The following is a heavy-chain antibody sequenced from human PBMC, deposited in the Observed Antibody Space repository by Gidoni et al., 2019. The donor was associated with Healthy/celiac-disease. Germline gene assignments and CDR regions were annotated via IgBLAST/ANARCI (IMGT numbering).Heavy chain of an antibody. V-gene: IGHV1-8*01. J-gene: IGHJ3*02. CDR1: GYTFTSYD. D-gene: IGHD3-3*01. CDR2: MNPNSGNT. Sequence: QVQLVQSGAEVKKPGASVKVSCKASGYTFTSYDINWVRQATGQGLEWMGWMNPNSGNTGYAQKFQGRVTMTRNTSISTAYMELSSLRSEDTAVYYCARGLPAGSHTLHVLRFLEWLRNDAFDIWGQGTMVTVSS. CDR3: ARGLPAGSHTLHVLRFLEWLRNDAFDI.